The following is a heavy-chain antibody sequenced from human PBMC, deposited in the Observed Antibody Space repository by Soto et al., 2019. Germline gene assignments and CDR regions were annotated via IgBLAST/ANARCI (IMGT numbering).Heavy chain of an antibody. Sequence: QAQLVESGGGVVQPGRSLRLSCAASGFTFSTFAMHWVRQAPGKGLEWVAVMSYDESNEYYADSVKGRFTISRDNSKNPLYLQMNSLRPEDTAVYYCARSQMERRRYGMDVWGQGTTVTVSS. V-gene: IGHV3-30-3*01. CDR2: MSYDESNE. J-gene: IGHJ6*02. CDR1: GFTFSTFA. CDR3: ARSQMERRRYGMDV. D-gene: IGHD1-1*01.